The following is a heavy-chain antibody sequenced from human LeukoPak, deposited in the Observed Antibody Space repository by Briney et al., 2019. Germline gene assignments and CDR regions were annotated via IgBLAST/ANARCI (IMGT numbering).Heavy chain of an antibody. V-gene: IGHV4-59*01. CDR3: ARVKRITMVRGVHYYFDY. D-gene: IGHD3-10*01. CDR1: GGSISSYY. J-gene: IGHJ4*02. CDR2: IYYSGST. Sequence: SETLSLTCTVSGGSISSYYWSWIRQPPGKGLEWIGYIYYSGSTNYNPSLKSRVTISVDTSKNQFSLKLSSVTAADTAVYYCARVKRITMVRGVHYYFDYWGQGSLVTVSS.